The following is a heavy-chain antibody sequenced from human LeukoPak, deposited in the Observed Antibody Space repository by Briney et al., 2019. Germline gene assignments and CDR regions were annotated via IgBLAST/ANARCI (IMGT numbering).Heavy chain of an antibody. D-gene: IGHD4-17*01. J-gene: IGHJ4*02. Sequence: GGSLRLSCAASGFTFRSYWMDWVRQAPGKGLEWVANIKQDGSELYYVDSVKGRFTISRDNAKNTLDLQMNSLRAEDTAVYYCARGGYGAYMGWGQGMLVTVSS. V-gene: IGHV3-7*01. CDR1: GFTFRSYW. CDR2: IKQDGSEL. CDR3: ARGGYGAYMG.